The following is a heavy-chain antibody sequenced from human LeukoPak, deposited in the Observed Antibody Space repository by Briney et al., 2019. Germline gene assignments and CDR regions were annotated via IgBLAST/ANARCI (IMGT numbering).Heavy chain of an antibody. J-gene: IGHJ4*02. D-gene: IGHD3-9*01. Sequence: PGGSLRLSCAASGFIFRSHWMDWVRQAPGKGLEWVANIEQDGGEKYYVDSVKGRFTISRDNAKNSLYLHMNSLRVEDTAVYYCARGRYVDWLFDYWGQGTLVTVSS. V-gene: IGHV3-7*03. CDR3: ARGRYVDWLFDY. CDR2: IEQDGGEK. CDR1: GFIFRSHW.